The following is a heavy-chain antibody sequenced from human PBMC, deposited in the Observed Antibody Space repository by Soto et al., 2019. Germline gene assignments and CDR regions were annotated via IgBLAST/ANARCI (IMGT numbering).Heavy chain of an antibody. CDR2: ISSSSSYI. J-gene: IGHJ4*02. CDR1: GFTFSSYS. CDR3: ARDPRYSGYDWVGNFDY. D-gene: IGHD5-12*01. Sequence: LRLSCAASGFTFSSYSMNWVRQAPGKGLEWVSSISSSSSYIYYADSVKGRFTISRDNAKNSLYLQMNSLRAEDTAVYYCARDPRYSGYDWVGNFDYWGQGTLVTVSS. V-gene: IGHV3-21*01.